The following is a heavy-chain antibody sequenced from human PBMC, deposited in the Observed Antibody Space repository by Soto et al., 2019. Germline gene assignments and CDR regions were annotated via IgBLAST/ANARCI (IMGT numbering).Heavy chain of an antibody. Sequence: SETLSLTCGVSGGTVASSHWRSWVRQSPGRGLEWIGNVYHTGDTNFNPSLQSRVTFSVDKSNNQFSLRLTSATAADTAVYFCAREIVTAGGNNYFDPWGPGTLVTVSS. J-gene: IGHJ5*02. CDR1: GGTVASSHW. D-gene: IGHD2-21*02. V-gene: IGHV4-4*02. CDR3: AREIVTAGGNNYFDP. CDR2: VYHTGDT.